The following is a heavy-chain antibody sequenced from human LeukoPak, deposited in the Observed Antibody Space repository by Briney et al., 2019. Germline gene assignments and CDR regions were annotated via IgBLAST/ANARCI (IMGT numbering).Heavy chain of an antibody. V-gene: IGHV3-48*04. J-gene: IGHJ4*02. CDR1: GFIFRSHG. D-gene: IGHD4-17*01. CDR2: ISHGGNTI. Sequence: GGSLRLSCAGSGFIFRSHGMIWVRQAPGRGLEWVSYISHGGNTIYYADSMKGRFTVSRDDAKNSLSLHMNSLRAEDTAVYYCARVRGPTVTTMYFDYWGQGTLVTVSS. CDR3: ARVRGPTVTTMYFDY.